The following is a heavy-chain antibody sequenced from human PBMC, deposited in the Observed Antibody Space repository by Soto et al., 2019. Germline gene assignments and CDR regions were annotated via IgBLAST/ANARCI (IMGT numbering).Heavy chain of an antibody. J-gene: IGHJ4*02. V-gene: IGHV3-23*01. CDR1: GFTFSSYA. Sequence: GGSLRLSCAASGFTFSSYAMSWVRQAPGKGLEWVSAISSGGGSNYYADSVKGRFTISRDNSKNTLYLQMNSLRAEDTAVYYCAKGPVKFDYWGQGTLVTVSS. CDR2: ISSGGGSN. D-gene: IGHD6-19*01. CDR3: AKGPVKFDY.